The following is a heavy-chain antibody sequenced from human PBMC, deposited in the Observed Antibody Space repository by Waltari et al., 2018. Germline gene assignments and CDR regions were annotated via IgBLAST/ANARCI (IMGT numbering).Heavy chain of an antibody. J-gene: IGHJ4*02. CDR2: ISGSGGTS. D-gene: IGHD3-10*01. CDR3: AKDRGSGRIYFDS. Sequence: GGDLIQPGGSLRLSCAASGFTFSHFAMTWVRQAPGKRLEWVSSISGSGGTSYYTDSVTGRFTISRDNSENTLYLHMNSLRAEDSAIYYCAKDRGSGRIYFDSWGRGTLVAVSS. CDR1: GFTFSHFA. V-gene: IGHV3-23*01.